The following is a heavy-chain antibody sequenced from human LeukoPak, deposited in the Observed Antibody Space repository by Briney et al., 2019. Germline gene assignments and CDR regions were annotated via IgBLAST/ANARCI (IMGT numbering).Heavy chain of an antibody. J-gene: IGHJ3*02. CDR3: ARRVPAGIGAFDI. Sequence: ASVKVSCKASGYTFTSYGINWVRQAPGQGLEWMGWISAYNGDTNYAQKFQGRVTMTRDTSISTAYMELSRLRSDDTAMYYCARRVPAGIGAFDIWGQGTMVTVSS. CDR2: ISAYNGDT. D-gene: IGHD2-2*02. V-gene: IGHV1-18*01. CDR1: GYTFTSYG.